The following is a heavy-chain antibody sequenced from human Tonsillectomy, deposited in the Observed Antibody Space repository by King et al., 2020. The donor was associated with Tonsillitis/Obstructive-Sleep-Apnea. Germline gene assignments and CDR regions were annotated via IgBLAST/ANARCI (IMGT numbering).Heavy chain of an antibody. Sequence: VQLVQSGAEVKKPGASVKVSCKASGYTFTSYAMHWVRQAPGQRLEWMGWINAGNGNTKYSQKFQGRVTITRETSASTAYMELRSLRSEDTAVYYCASQYYDFWSGLPGDYWGQGTLVTVSS. CDR1: GYTFTSYA. CDR3: ASQYYDFWSGLPGDY. J-gene: IGHJ4*02. CDR2: INAGNGNT. V-gene: IGHV1-3*01. D-gene: IGHD3-3*01.